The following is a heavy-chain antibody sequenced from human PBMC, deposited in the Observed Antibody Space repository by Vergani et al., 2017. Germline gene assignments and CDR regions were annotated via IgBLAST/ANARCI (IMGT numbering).Heavy chain of an antibody. CDR3: ARDPLYSTTWPFLLLDMDV. D-gene: IGHD6-13*01. V-gene: IGHV4-61*02. CDR1: GGSISSGIYY. CDR2: FYTGGGT. J-gene: IGHJ6*02. Sequence: QVQLQESGPGLVRPSQTLSLTCTVSGGSISSGIYYWSWFRQPAGKGLEWIGRFYTGGGTSYNPSLKSRVTISVDTSKNQFSLQLSSVTAADTAVYYCARDPLYSTTWPFLLLDMDVWGQGTTVTVSS.